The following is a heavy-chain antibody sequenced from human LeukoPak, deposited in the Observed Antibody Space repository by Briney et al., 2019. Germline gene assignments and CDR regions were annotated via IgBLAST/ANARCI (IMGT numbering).Heavy chain of an antibody. J-gene: IGHJ4*02. CDR2: IYPGDSDT. CDR1: GCSFTSYW. Sequence: GESLKISCKGSGCSFTSYWIGWVRQMPGKGLEWMGIIYPGDSDTRYSPSFQGQVTISADKSISTAYLQWSSLKASDTAMYYCARRVIAVAGMGTFDYWGQGTLVTVSS. CDR3: ARRVIAVAGMGTFDY. V-gene: IGHV5-51*01. D-gene: IGHD6-19*01.